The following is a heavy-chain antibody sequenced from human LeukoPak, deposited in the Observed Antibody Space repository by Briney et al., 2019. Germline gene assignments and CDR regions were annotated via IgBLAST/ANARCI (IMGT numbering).Heavy chain of an antibody. CDR1: GYTFTSYG. J-gene: IGHJ4*02. V-gene: IGHV1-8*02. CDR2: MNPNSGNT. Sequence: ASVKVSCKASGYTFTSYGISWVRQAPGQGLEWMGWMNPNSGNTGYAQKFQGWVTMTRDTSISTAYMELSRLRSDDTAVYYCARGRLGGAFDYWGQGTLVTVSS. CDR3: ARGRLGGAFDY. D-gene: IGHD6-6*01.